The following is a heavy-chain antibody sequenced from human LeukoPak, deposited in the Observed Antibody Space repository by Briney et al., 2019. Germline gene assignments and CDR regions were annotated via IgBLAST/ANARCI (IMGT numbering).Heavy chain of an antibody. CDR1: GFTFSHYL. J-gene: IGHJ3*02. D-gene: IGHD2-2*01. V-gene: IGHV3-74*01. CDR3: TRRSAAKGAFDI. CDR2: INSDESNT. Sequence: GGSLLLSCAASGFTFSHYLMHWVRQAPGKGLVWVSRINSDESNTNSYADSVKGRFIISRDNAKNTLYLQMHSLRAEDTAVYYCTRRSAAKGAFDIWGQGTMVTVSS.